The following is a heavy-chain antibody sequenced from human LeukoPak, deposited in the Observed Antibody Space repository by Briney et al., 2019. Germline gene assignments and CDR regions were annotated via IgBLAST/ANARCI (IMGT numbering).Heavy chain of an antibody. CDR2: IYYSGST. CDR3: ASEAFDI. J-gene: IGHJ3*02. V-gene: IGHV4-59*01. CDR1: GGPISSYY. Sequence: SETLSLTCTVSGGPISSYYWSWIRQPPGKGLEWIGYIYYSGSTNYNPSLKSRVTISVDTSKNQFSLKLSSVTAADTAVYYCASEAFDIWGQGTMVTVSS.